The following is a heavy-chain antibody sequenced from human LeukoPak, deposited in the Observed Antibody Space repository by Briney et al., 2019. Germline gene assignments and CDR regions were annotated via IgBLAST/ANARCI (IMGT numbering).Heavy chain of an antibody. Sequence: GGSLRLSCAASGFTFDDYAMHWVRQTPGKGLEWVSGINWKSGSIGYADSVKGRFTISRDNAKNSLNLQMNSLRAEDTAVYYCARDFPDYDSSGYRQDYWGQGTLVTVSS. V-gene: IGHV3-9*01. CDR1: GFTFDDYA. J-gene: IGHJ4*02. CDR2: INWKSGSI. CDR3: ARDFPDYDSSGYRQDY. D-gene: IGHD3-22*01.